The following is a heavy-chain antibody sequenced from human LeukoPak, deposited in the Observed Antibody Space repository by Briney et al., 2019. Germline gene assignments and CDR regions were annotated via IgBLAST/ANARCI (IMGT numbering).Heavy chain of an antibody. J-gene: IGHJ4*02. CDR2: ISYDGSNK. CDR1: GFTFSSYA. CDR3: ARAQYYYDRSGYYLFDY. Sequence: GGSLRLSCAASGFTFSSYAMHWVRQAPGKGLEWVAVISYDGSNKYYADSVKGRFTISRDNSKNTLYLQMNSLRAEDTAVYYCARAQYYYDRSGYYLFDYWGQGTLVTVSS. D-gene: IGHD3-22*01. V-gene: IGHV3-30*04.